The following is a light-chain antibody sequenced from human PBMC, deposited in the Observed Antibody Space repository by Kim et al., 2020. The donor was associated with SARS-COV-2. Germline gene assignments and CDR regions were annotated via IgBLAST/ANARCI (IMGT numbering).Light chain of an antibody. V-gene: IGKV3-15*01. CDR3: QQYNNWPPKFT. Sequence: SPGERATLSCRASQSISINLAWYQLKPGQAPRLLIYGASTRATGVPDRFSASGSGTEFTLTIGSLQSEDFAVYYCQQYNNWPPKFTFGQGTKLEIK. CDR1: QSISIN. CDR2: GAS. J-gene: IGKJ2*01.